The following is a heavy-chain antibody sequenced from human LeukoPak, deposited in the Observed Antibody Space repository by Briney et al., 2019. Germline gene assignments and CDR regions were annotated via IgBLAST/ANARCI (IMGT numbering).Heavy chain of an antibody. CDR1: GFTFSSYS. V-gene: IGHV3-48*02. CDR3: ARVEHYYDSSGYYIIDY. CDR2: ISSSSSTI. J-gene: IGHJ4*02. Sequence: PGGSLRLSCAASGFTFSSYSMNWVRQAPGKGLEWVSYISSSSSTIYYADSVKGRFTISRDNAKNSLYLQMNSLRDEDTAVYYCARVEHYYDSSGYYIIDYWGQGTLVTVSS. D-gene: IGHD3-22*01.